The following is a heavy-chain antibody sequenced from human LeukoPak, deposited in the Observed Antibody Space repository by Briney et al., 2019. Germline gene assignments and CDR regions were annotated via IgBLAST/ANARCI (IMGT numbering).Heavy chain of an antibody. D-gene: IGHD3-16*02. CDR1: GFTFDDYG. CDR3: ASGYVWGSYRHFDY. J-gene: IGHJ4*02. V-gene: IGHV3-20*04. CDR2: INWNGGST. Sequence: PGGSLRLSCAASGFTFDDYGMSWVRQAPGKGLEWVSGINWNGGSTGYADSVKGRFTISRDNAKNSLYPQMNSLRAEDTALYYCASGYVWGSYRHFDYWGQGTLVTVSS.